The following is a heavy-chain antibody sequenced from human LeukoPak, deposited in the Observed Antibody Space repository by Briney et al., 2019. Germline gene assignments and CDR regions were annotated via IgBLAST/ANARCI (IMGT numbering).Heavy chain of an antibody. V-gene: IGHV3-23*01. Sequence: GGSLRLSCAASGFTFSSYAMSWVRQAPGKGLEWVSGISPSGGITYYTDSVKGRFTISRDNSKNTLYLQMNSLRAEDTAVYYCARDGRYQVRYLDWLLSPHDAFDIWGQGTMVTVSS. J-gene: IGHJ3*02. CDR3: ARDGRYQVRYLDWLLSPHDAFDI. CDR2: ISPSGGIT. D-gene: IGHD3-9*01. CDR1: GFTFSSYA.